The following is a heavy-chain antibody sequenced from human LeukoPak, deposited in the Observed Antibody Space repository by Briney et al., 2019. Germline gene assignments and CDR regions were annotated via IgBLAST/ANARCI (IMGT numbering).Heavy chain of an antibody. J-gene: IGHJ4*02. V-gene: IGHV3-23*01. CDR1: GFTFSSYA. CDR2: ISGSGGST. D-gene: IGHD3-3*01. Sequence: GGSLRLSCAVSGFTFSSYAMSWVRQAPGKGLEWVSAISGSGGSTFYADSVKGRFTISRDNSKTTLYLQMNSLRAEDTAVYYCAREGIQSFGVVIAFDYWGQGTLVTVSS. CDR3: AREGIQSFGVVIAFDY.